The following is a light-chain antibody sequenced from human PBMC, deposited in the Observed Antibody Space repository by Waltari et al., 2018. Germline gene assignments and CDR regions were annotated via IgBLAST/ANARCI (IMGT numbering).Light chain of an antibody. Sequence: DIQMTQYTPSLSQSVGNRVIPTCRAIQAISTFLAWFHLKPGKAAKSLIYAASTLHTGVSSNFSGSGSGTDFTLTISSLQAGDCATYYCQQYSTFPPTFGGGTRVEI. CDR1: QAISTF. V-gene: IGKV1-16*02. J-gene: IGKJ4*01. CDR2: AAS. CDR3: QQYSTFPPT.